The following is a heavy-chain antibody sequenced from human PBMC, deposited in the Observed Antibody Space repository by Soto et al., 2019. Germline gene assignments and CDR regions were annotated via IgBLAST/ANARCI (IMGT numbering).Heavy chain of an antibody. Sequence: GGSLRLSCAASGFTFSSYAMSWVRQAPGKGLEWVSGIGGASGNTYYADSVRGRFTVSRDTSKNTLYLQMNSLGAEDTAIYYCAKRLGSSSSEGCFDYWGQGTLVTVSS. V-gene: IGHV3-23*01. CDR2: IGGASGNT. CDR3: AKRLGSSSSEGCFDY. CDR1: GFTFSSYA. D-gene: IGHD6-6*01. J-gene: IGHJ4*02.